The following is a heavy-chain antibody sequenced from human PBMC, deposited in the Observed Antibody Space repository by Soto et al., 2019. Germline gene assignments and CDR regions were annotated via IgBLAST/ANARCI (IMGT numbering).Heavy chain of an antibody. Sequence: ASVKVSCKASGYTFTSNGITWVRQAPGQGLEWMGWITVYNGNTNYVQKFQGRVTMTTDTSTSTAYMELSSLRYDDTAVYYCARCATRGNNLAYWSQGTLVTVS. CDR3: ARCATRGNNLAY. J-gene: IGHJ4*02. CDR2: ITVYNGNT. V-gene: IGHV1-18*01. CDR1: GYTFTSNG. D-gene: IGHD2-15*01.